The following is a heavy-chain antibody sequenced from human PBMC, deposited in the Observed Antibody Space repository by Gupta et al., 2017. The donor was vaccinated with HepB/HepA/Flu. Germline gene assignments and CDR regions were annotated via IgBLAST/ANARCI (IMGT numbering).Heavy chain of an antibody. Sequence: QVQLQESGPGLVKSSETLSLTCIVSGDSINSYYWSWIRQPAGMGLGWIGRVYAGGGTNYNPSLKSRITMSIDTSKNHVSLSLNSVTAADTAVYYCASLSVAGNRKADYWGQGILVTVSS. CDR1: GDSINSYY. CDR3: ASLSVAGNRKADY. J-gene: IGHJ4*02. CDR2: VYAGGGT. D-gene: IGHD6-13*01. V-gene: IGHV4-4*07.